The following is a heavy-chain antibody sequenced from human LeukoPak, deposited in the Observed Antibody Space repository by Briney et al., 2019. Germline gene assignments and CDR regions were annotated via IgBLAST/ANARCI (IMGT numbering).Heavy chain of an antibody. CDR2: ILSDGRK. CDR3: ARAADTYFYGQT. D-gene: IGHD3-10*01. J-gene: IGHJ5*01. Sequence: GGSLRLSCVASGFSLSNYGMHWVRQAPGKGLEWVAGILSDGRKYYGDSVKGRFTVSRDTSENTLYLQMSGLRVEDTAVYFCARAADTYFYGQTWGQGVLVAVSS. CDR1: GFSLSNYG. V-gene: IGHV3-33*05.